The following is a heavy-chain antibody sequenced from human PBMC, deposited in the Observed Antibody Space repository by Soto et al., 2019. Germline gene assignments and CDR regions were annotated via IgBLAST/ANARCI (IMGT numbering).Heavy chain of an antibody. CDR3: ARGVXNIVVVLDVFGYYGTDV. V-gene: IGHV1-3*01. CDR1: GYSFTSCA. J-gene: IGHJ6*02. Sequence: ASVKVSCKASGYSFTSCAIYWVRQAPGQRLEWMGWINAGNGNTKYSQKLQGRVTFTGDTSASTAHMELSSLRSEDTAVYFCARGVXNIVVVLDVFGYYGTDVWGQGTTVTVSS. D-gene: IGHD2-2*01. CDR2: INAGNGNT.